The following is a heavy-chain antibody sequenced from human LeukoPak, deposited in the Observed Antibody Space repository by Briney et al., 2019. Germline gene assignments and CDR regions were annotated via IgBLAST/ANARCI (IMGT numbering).Heavy chain of an antibody. CDR1: GFTFSSYG. CDR3: AKGIDGITGFPGVYFDY. Sequence: GGSLRLSCAASGFTFSSYGMSWVRQAPGKGLEWVSAISGSGGSTYYADSVKGRFTISRDNSKNTLYLQMNSLRAEDTAVYYCAKGIDGITGFPGVYFDYWGQGTLVTVSS. CDR2: ISGSGGST. D-gene: IGHD1-20*01. V-gene: IGHV3-23*01. J-gene: IGHJ4*02.